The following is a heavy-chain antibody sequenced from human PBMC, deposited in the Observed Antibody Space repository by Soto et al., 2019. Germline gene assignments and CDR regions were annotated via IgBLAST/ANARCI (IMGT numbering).Heavy chain of an antibody. D-gene: IGHD2-21*02. J-gene: IGHJ6*02. CDR1: GYSFTSYW. CDR3: ARTPAAYCGGDCSTNGYSYGMDV. CDR2: IDPSDSYT. Sequence: PGESLKISCKGSGYSFTSYWISWVRQMPGKGLEWMGRIDPSDSYTNYSPSFQGHVTISADKSISTDYLQWSSLKASDTAMYYCARTPAAYCGGDCSTNGYSYGMDVWRQGTTVTVSS. V-gene: IGHV5-10-1*01.